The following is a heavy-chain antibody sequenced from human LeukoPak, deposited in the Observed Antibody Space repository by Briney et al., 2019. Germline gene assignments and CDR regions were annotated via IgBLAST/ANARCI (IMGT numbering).Heavy chain of an antibody. CDR1: GGSFSGYY. CDR3: ARGLYSRSSGRHFDY. Sequence: SETLSLTCAVYGGSFSGYYWSWIRQPPGKGLEWIGEINHSGSTNYNPSLKSRATISVDTSKNQFSLKLSSVTAADTAVYYCARGLYSRSSGRHFDYWGQGTLVTVSS. V-gene: IGHV4-34*01. J-gene: IGHJ4*02. CDR2: INHSGST. D-gene: IGHD6-19*01.